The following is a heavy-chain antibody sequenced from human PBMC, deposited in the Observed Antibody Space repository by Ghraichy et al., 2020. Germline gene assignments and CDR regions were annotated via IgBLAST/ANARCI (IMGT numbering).Heavy chain of an antibody. CDR1: GGSFSGYY. CDR2: INHSGST. V-gene: IGHV4-34*01. CDR3: AKSMWLVRWFDP. D-gene: IGHD6-19*01. Sequence: SETLSLTCAVYGGSFSGYYWSWIRQPPGKGLEWIGEINHSGSTNYNPSLKSRVTISVDTSKNQFSLKLSSVTAADTAVYYCAKSMWLVRWFDPWGQGTLVTVSS. J-gene: IGHJ5*02.